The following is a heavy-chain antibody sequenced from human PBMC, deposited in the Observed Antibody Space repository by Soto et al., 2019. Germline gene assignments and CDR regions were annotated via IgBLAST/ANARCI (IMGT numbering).Heavy chain of an antibody. V-gene: IGHV4-31*03. J-gene: IGHJ5*02. Sequence: SETLSLTCTVSGGSISSGGYYWSWIRQHPGKGLEWIGYIYYSGSTYYNPSLKSRVTISVDTSKNQFSLKLSSVTAADTAVYYCASSPTYYDVWSGPGFYPWGQGTLVTVSS. CDR1: GGSISSGGYY. CDR3: ASSPTYYDVWSGPGFYP. D-gene: IGHD3-3*01. CDR2: IYYSGST.